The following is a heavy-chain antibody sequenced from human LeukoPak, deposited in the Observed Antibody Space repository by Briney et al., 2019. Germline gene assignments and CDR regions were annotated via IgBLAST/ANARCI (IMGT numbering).Heavy chain of an antibody. D-gene: IGHD5-12*01. CDR2: IYNGSST. V-gene: IGHV3-66*01. Sequence: GGSLRLSCAASGLTVSSNYMSWVRQAPGKGLEWVSLIYNGSSTYYADSVKGRFTISRDKSKNTLYLQMSSLRVEDTAVYYCAMGAIVATIDYWGQGTLVTVSS. CDR1: GLTVSSNY. J-gene: IGHJ4*02. CDR3: AMGAIVATIDY.